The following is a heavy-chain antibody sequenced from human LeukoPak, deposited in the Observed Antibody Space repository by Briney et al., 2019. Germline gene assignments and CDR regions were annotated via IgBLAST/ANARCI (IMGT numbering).Heavy chain of an antibody. J-gene: IGHJ4*02. CDR3: ARVLGYSYGYGLGY. Sequence: RASVKVSCKASGYTFTSYDINWVRQATGQGLEWMGWMNPNSGNTGYAQKFQGRVTMTGNTSISTAYMELSSLRSEDTAVYYCARVLGYSYGYGLGYWGQGTLVTVSS. V-gene: IGHV1-8*01. CDR1: GYTFTSYD. CDR2: MNPNSGNT. D-gene: IGHD5-18*01.